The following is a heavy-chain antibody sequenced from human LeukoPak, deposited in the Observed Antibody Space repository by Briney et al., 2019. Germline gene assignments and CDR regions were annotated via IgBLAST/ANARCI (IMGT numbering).Heavy chain of an antibody. Sequence: PGGSLRLSCAASGFTFNTYVMSWVRQAPGKGLEWVSAINGGGSNTYYADSVKGRFTISRDNSKNMVYLQMNNLRADDTAVYCCAKSVVVITFRFDDWGQGALVTVSS. CDR3: AKSVVVITFRFDD. V-gene: IGHV3-23*01. J-gene: IGHJ4*02. D-gene: IGHD2-15*01. CDR2: INGGGSNT. CDR1: GFTFNTYV.